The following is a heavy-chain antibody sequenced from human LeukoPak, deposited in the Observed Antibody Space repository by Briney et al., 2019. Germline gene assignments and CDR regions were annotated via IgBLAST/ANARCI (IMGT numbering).Heavy chain of an antibody. CDR1: RGPIRSSS. J-gene: IGHJ3*02. Sequence: SETLSLTCTISRGPIRSSSWTWLRQPPGKGLEWIGLILTSGTANYNPSLKSRVTVSLDTSKNHFSLNLTSVTAADTAVYYCTRVSYFDFWSGSYSSPPGDAFDIWGQGTMVTVSS. CDR2: ILTSGTA. CDR3: TRVSYFDFWSGSYSSPPGDAFDI. V-gene: IGHV4-4*07. D-gene: IGHD3-3*01.